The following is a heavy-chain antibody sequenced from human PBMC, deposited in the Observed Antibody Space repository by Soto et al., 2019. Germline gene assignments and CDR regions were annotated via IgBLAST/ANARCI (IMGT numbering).Heavy chain of an antibody. Sequence: QVQLVESGGGLVKPGGSLRLSCAASGFTFSDYYMSWIRQAPGKGLEWVSYISSSSSYTNYADSVKGRFTISRDNAKNSLYLQMNSQRAEDTAVYYRAREAAYDYVWGSYAFDIWGQGTMVTVSS. J-gene: IGHJ3*02. CDR2: ISSSSSYT. CDR1: GFTFSDYY. V-gene: IGHV3-11*05. D-gene: IGHD3-16*01. CDR3: AREAAYDYVWGSYAFDI.